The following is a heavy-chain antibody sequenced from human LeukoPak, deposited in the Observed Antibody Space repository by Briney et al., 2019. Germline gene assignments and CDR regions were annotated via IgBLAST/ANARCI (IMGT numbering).Heavy chain of an antibody. CDR1: GYTFTSYG. CDR2: ISAYNGNT. V-gene: IGHV1-18*01. J-gene: IGHJ6*03. CDR3: ARESGYSSGWYHFSYYYYYMDV. Sequence: ASVKVSCKASGYTFTSYGISWVRQAPGQGLEWMGWISAYNGNTNYAQKLQGRVTMTTDTSTSTAYMELRSLRSDDTAVYYCARESGYSSGWYHFSYYYYYMDVWGKGTTVTVSS. D-gene: IGHD6-19*01.